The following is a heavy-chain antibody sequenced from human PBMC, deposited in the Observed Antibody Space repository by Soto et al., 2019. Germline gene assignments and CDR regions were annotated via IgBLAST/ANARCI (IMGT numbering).Heavy chain of an antibody. CDR3: ATSVNSAMAFDD. CDR2: INPNGGST. V-gene: IGHV1-46*01. Sequence: ASVKVSCKASGYTFTHYYMHWVRQAPGQGLEWMGIINPNGGSTTYAQRFRAGFTMTRDTSTSTVYMELSSLRSEDSAVYYCATSVNSAMAFDDWGQGTLVTVAS. D-gene: IGHD5-18*01. J-gene: IGHJ4*02. CDR1: GYTFTHYY.